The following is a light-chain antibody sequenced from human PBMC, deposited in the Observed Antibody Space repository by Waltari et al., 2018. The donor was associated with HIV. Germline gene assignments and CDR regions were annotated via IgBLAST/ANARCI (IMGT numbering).Light chain of an antibody. CDR3: QQHYTSPYT. CDR2: WAS. CDR1: QSVLNSSSNKNS. J-gene: IGKJ2*01. Sequence: DIVMTQSPESLAVSLGERATVKCKSSQSVLNSSSNKNSLAWYQQKSGQPPKLLIYWASTRESGVPERFSGSGSGTDFTLTISSLQAADVAVYYCQQHYTSPYTFGQGTKLEIK. V-gene: IGKV4-1*01.